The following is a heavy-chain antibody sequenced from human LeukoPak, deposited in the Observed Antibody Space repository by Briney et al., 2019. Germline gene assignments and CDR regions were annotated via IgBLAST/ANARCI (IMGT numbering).Heavy chain of an antibody. CDR2: IYTRGST. CDR3: ARGRYCSADICSGGDAFDI. Sequence: SETLSLTCTVSGGSINNYYWSWIRQPAGKGLEWIGRIYTRGSTNYNPSLKSRVTMSVDTSKNQFSLKLSSMTAADTTVYYCARGRYCSADICSGGDAFDIWGQGTMVSVSS. D-gene: IGHD2-15*01. J-gene: IGHJ3*02. V-gene: IGHV4-4*07. CDR1: GGSINNYY.